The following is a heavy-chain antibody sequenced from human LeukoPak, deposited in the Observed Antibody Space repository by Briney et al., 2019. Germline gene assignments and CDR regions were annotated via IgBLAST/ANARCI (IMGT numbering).Heavy chain of an antibody. CDR2: IYYSGST. V-gene: IGHV4-59*08. CDR1: GGSISSYY. CDR3: ARCISGWQQLFPAFDI. D-gene: IGHD6-13*01. Sequence: SETLSLTCTVSGGSISSYYWSWIRQPPGKGLEWIGYIYYSGSTNYNPSLKSRATISVDTSKNQFSLKLSSVTAADTAVYYCARCISGWQQLFPAFDIWGQGTMVTVSS. J-gene: IGHJ3*02.